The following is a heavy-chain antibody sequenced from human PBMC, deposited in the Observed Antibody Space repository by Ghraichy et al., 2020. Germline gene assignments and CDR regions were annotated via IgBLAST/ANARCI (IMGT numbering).Heavy chain of an antibody. CDR1: GYTFTAYY. Sequence: ASVKVSCKVSGYTFTAYYMHWIRHAPGQGLEWMGWISATSGGTIYARNFRGRVNMTRDTSTNTFYMELTRLTSDDTAVYFCARDRPIPGNYRTDHFDYWGQGTPVTVSS. CDR3: ARDRPIPGNYRTDHFDY. CDR2: ISATSGGT. D-gene: IGHD1-7*01. V-gene: IGHV1-2*02. J-gene: IGHJ4*02.